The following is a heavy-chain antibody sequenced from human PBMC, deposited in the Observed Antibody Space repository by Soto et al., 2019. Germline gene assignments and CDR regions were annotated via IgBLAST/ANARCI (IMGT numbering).Heavy chain of an antibody. Sequence: GASVKVSCKASGYTFTSYGISWVRQAPGQGLEWMGWISAYNGNTNYAQKLQGRVTMTTDTSTSTAYMELRSLRSDDTAVYYCARLLERRWVGGNWFDPWGQGTLVTVSS. CDR2: ISAYNGNT. V-gene: IGHV1-18*01. J-gene: IGHJ5*02. CDR3: ARLLERRWVGGNWFDP. D-gene: IGHD1-1*01. CDR1: GYTFTSYG.